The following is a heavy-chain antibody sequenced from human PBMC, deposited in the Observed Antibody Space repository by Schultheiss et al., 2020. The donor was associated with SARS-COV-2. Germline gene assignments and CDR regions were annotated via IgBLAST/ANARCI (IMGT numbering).Heavy chain of an antibody. J-gene: IGHJ6*03. CDR3: ARTVTTYYYYYYYMDV. CDR2: INHSGST. V-gene: IGHV4-34*01. D-gene: IGHD4-11*01. CDR1: GGSFSGYY. Sequence: GSLRLSCAVYGGSFSGYYWSWIRQPPGKGLEWIGEINHSGSTNYNPSLKSRVTISVDTSKNQFSLKLTSVTAADTAVYYCARTVTTYYYYYYYMDVWGKGTTVTVSS.